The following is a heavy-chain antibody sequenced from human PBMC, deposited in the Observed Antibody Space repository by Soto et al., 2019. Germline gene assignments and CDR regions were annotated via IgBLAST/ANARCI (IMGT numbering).Heavy chain of an antibody. V-gene: IGHV1-18*01. Sequence: ASVKVSCKASGYTFTSYGISWVRQAPGQGLEWMGWISAYNGNTNYAQKLQGRVTMTTDTSTSTAYMELRSLRSDDTAVYYCARDHGSGSYSPDDFDYWGQGTLVTVSS. CDR1: GYTFTSYG. J-gene: IGHJ4*02. CDR3: ARDHGSGSYSPDDFDY. D-gene: IGHD3-10*01. CDR2: ISAYNGNT.